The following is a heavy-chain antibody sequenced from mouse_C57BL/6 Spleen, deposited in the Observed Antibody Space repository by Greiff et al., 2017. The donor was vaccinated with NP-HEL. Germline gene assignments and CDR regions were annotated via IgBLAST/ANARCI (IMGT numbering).Heavy chain of an antibody. CDR1: GYTFTSYW. V-gene: IGHV1-72*01. D-gene: IGHD1-1*01. CDR3: ASPITTVVARYWYFDV. CDR2: IDPNSGGT. Sequence: VQLQQPGAELVKPGASVKLSCKASGYTFTSYWMHWVKQRPGRGLEWIGRIDPNSGGTKYNEKFKSKATLTVDKPSSTAYMQLSSLTSEDSAVYYCASPITTVVARYWYFDVWGTGTTVTVSS. J-gene: IGHJ1*03.